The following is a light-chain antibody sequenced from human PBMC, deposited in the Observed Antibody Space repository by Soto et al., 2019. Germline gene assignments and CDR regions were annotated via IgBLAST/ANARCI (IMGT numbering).Light chain of an antibody. CDR2: GVT. J-gene: IGLJ1*01. Sequence: QSVLTQPASVSGSPGQSITISCTGTSSDVGGYNSVSWYQQYPGKPPKLMIYGVTNRPSGVSNRFSGSKTGNTASLTISGLQAEDEADYYCFSYRSGESHVLGTGTKVTV. CDR1: SSDVGGYNS. CDR3: FSYRSGESHV. V-gene: IGLV2-14*01.